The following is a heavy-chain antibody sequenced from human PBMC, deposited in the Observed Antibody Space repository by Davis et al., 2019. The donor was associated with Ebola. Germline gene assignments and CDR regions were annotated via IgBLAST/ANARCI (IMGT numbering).Heavy chain of an antibody. CDR3: AGNYDILTGTPFDY. V-gene: IGHV3-23*01. D-gene: IGHD3-9*01. CDR2: ISGSGGST. Sequence: GESLKISCAASGFTFRSYAMSWVRPAPGKGLEWVSVISGSGGSTYYADSVKGRFTISRDNSKNTLYLQMNSLRAEDTAVDYCAGNYDILTGTPFDYWGQGTLVTVSS. CDR1: GFTFRSYA. J-gene: IGHJ4*02.